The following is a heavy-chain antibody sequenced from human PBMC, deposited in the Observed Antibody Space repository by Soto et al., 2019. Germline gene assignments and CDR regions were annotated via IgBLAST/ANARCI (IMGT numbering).Heavy chain of an antibody. Sequence: GGSLRLSCAASGFTFSSYGMHWVRQAPGKGLEWVAVIWYDGSNKYYADSVKGRFTISRDNSKNTLYLQMNSLRAEDTAVYYCARDISMSDQLQYSSGWSTHRGSGGMDVWGQGTTVTVSS. CDR3: ARDISMSDQLQYSSGWSTHRGSGGMDV. V-gene: IGHV3-33*01. CDR1: GFTFSSYG. D-gene: IGHD6-19*01. CDR2: IWYDGSNK. J-gene: IGHJ6*02.